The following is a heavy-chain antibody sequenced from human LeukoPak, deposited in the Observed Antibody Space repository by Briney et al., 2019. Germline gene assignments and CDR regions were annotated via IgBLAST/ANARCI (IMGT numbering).Heavy chain of an antibody. J-gene: IGHJ6*03. Sequence: SETLSLTCTVSGGSISSYYWSWIRQPPGKGLEWIGYIYYSGSTNYNPSLKSRVTISVDTSKNQFSLKLSSVTAADTAVYFCARGRVSSSSWFSTYYYYFYMDVWGKGTTVTVSS. CDR1: GGSISSYY. D-gene: IGHD6-13*01. CDR3: ARGRVSSSSWFSTYYYYFYMDV. CDR2: IYYSGST. V-gene: IGHV4-59*01.